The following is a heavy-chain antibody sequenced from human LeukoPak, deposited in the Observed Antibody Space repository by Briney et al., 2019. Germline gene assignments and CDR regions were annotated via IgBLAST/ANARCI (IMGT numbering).Heavy chain of an antibody. CDR1: GFTFTNAW. Sequence: GGSLRLSCAASGFTFTNAWMTWVRQAPGKGLERVGRIKSKTDGGTTDYAAPVKGRFTISRDDSKNTLYLQMNSLKTEDTAVYYCTTDSLLWFGEQYYFDYWGQGTLVTVSS. CDR2: IKSKTDGGTT. J-gene: IGHJ4*02. D-gene: IGHD3-10*01. CDR3: TTDSLLWFGEQYYFDY. V-gene: IGHV3-15*01.